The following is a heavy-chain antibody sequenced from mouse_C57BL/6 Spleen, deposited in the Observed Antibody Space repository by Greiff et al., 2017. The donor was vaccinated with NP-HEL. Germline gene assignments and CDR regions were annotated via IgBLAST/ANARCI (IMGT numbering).Heavy chain of an antibody. CDR3: TGRAFFAY. V-gene: IGHV6-3*01. D-gene: IGHD3-3*01. J-gene: IGHJ3*01. Sequence: DVKLQESGGGLVQPGGSMKLSCVASGFTFSNYWMNWVRQSPEKGLEWVAQIRLKSDNYATHYAESVKGRFTISRDDSKSSVYLQMNNLRAEDTGIYYCTGRAFFAYWGQGTLVTVSA. CDR1: GFTFSNYW. CDR2: IRLKSDNYAT.